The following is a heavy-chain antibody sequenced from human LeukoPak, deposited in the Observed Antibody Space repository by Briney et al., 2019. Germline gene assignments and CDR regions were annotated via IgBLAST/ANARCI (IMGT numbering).Heavy chain of an antibody. CDR3: AREGNSSSHFDY. D-gene: IGHD6-13*01. CDR2: ISSSGSTI. J-gene: IGHJ4*02. V-gene: IGHV3-48*04. Sequence: GGSLRLSCAASGFTFSIFGLNWVRQAPGKGLEWVPYISSSGSTIYYADSVKGRFTISRDNAKNSLYLQMNSLRAEDTAVYYCAREGNSSSHFDYWGQGTLVTVSS. CDR1: GFTFSIFG.